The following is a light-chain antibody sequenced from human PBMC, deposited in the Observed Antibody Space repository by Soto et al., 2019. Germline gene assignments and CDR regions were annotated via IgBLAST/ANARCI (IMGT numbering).Light chain of an antibody. CDR2: DAS. CDR1: QSVSSY. CDR3: QQRSNWYT. J-gene: IGKJ2*01. V-gene: IGKV3-11*01. Sequence: EIVLTQSPATLSLSPGERATLSCRASQSVSSYLAWYQQKPGQAPRLLIYDASNRAPGIPARFSGSGSGTDFTLTISSLEPEDFAVYYGQQRSNWYTFGQGTKLQIK.